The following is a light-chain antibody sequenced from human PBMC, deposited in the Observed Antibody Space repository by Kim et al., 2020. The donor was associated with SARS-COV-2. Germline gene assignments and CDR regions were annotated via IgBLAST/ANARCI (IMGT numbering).Light chain of an antibody. Sequence: SPGERATLSCRASQSVSTNLAWYQQKPGQAPRLLIYGASTRATGVPDRFNGSGSGTEFTLTISSLQSEDFAVYYCQQHNNWPPLTFGGGTKVDIE. V-gene: IGKV3-15*01. CDR1: QSVSTN. CDR2: GAS. CDR3: QQHNNWPPLT. J-gene: IGKJ4*01.